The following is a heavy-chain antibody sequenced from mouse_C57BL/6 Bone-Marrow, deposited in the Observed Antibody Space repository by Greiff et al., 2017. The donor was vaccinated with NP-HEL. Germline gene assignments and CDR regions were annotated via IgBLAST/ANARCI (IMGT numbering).Heavy chain of an antibody. CDR1: GFTFSSYG. CDR3: ARHPFFNYFDY. CDR2: ISSGGSYT. J-gene: IGHJ2*01. Sequence: EVQVVESGGDLVKPGGSLKLSCAASGFTFSSYGMSWVRQTPDKRLEWVATISSGGSYTYYPDSVKGRFTISRDNAKNTLYLQMSRLKSEDTAMYYCARHPFFNYFDYWGQGTTLTVSS. V-gene: IGHV5-6*01.